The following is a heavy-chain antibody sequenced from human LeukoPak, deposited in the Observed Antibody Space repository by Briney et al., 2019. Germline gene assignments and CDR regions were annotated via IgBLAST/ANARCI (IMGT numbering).Heavy chain of an antibody. CDR2: VRSKSDAGTM. CDR3: GGRRV. V-gene: IGHV3-15*01. CDR1: GFIFSSYV. J-gene: IGHJ6*04. D-gene: IGHD3-16*01. Sequence: GSLRLSCAASGFIFSSYVMGWVRQAPGKGLEWVGRVRSKSDAGTMDYATHVEGRFTISRDDSKNMVYLDMNSLKTEDTAVYYCGGRRVWGNGTVVTVSS.